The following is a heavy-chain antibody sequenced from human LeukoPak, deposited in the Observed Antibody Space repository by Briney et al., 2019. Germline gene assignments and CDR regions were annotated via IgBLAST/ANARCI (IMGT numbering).Heavy chain of an antibody. CDR2: LSADGNSK. D-gene: IGHD6-19*01. V-gene: IGHV3-30-3*01. CDR3: ARGTYSSGRCDVFDI. CDR1: GFTFNNAW. Sequence: GGSLRLSCAASGFTFNNAWMTWVRQAPGKGLEWVAALSADGNSKFYTDSVKGRFTISREISENSVYLEMHSLRPEDAAVYYCARGTYSSGRCDVFDIWGQGTMVTVSS. J-gene: IGHJ3*02.